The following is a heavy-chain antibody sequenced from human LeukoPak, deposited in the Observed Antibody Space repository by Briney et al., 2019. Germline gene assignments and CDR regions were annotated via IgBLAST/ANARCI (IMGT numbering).Heavy chain of an antibody. CDR3: ARDKAGIGSFDY. D-gene: IGHD6-19*01. Sequence: ASVKVSCKASGYTFTSYYMHWVRQAPRQGLEWMGIINPSGGSTSYAQKFRGRVTMTRDTSTSTVYMELSSLRSEDTAVYYCARDKAGIGSFDYWGQGTLVTVSS. J-gene: IGHJ4*02. V-gene: IGHV1-46*01. CDR2: INPSGGST. CDR1: GYTFTSYY.